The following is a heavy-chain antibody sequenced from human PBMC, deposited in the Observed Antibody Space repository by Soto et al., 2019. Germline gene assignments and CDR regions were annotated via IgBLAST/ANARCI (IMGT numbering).Heavy chain of an antibody. Sequence: GASVKVSCKASGGTFSSYAISWVRQAPGQGLEWMGGIIPIFGTANYAQKFQGRVTITADESTSTAYMELNSLRAEDTAVYYCARALIAVAGAVFDYWGQGTLVTVSS. CDR3: ARALIAVAGAVFDY. CDR1: GGTFSSYA. D-gene: IGHD6-19*01. J-gene: IGHJ4*02. V-gene: IGHV1-69*13. CDR2: IIPIFGTA.